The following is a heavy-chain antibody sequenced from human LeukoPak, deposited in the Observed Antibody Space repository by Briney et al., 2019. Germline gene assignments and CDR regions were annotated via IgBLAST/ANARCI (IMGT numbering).Heavy chain of an antibody. CDR1: GFTFSSYG. D-gene: IGHD1-26*01. Sequence: GGSLRLSCAASGFTFSSYGMHWVRQAPGKGLEWVAVISYDGSNKYYADSVKGRFTISRDNSKNTLYLQMNSLRAEDTALYYCAKDIGWEPTNNWFDPWGQGTLVTVSS. CDR2: ISYDGSNK. V-gene: IGHV3-30*18. J-gene: IGHJ5*02. CDR3: AKDIGWEPTNNWFDP.